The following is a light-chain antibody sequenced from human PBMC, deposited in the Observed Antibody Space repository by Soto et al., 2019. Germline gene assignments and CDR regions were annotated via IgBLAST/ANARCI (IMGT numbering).Light chain of an antibody. CDR1: QAISSH. CDR2: AAS. Sequence: DIQLTQSPSFLSASVGGRVTITCRASQAISSHLAWYQEKPGKVPKLLIYAASSLASGVPSRFSGSGSGTHFTLTISTLQPEDFATFYCQQTYIAPRAFGQGTKVEIK. J-gene: IGKJ1*01. V-gene: IGKV1-39*01. CDR3: QQTYIAPRA.